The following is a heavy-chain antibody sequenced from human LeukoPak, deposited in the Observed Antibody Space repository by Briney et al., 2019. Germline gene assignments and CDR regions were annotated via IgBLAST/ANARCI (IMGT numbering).Heavy chain of an antibody. J-gene: IGHJ4*02. CDR1: GYTFTCYY. Sequence: ASVKVSCKSSGYTFTCYYMHWVRQAPGQGLEWMGWINPNTGGINYAQKFQGRVTMTRDTSISAAYMELSRLRSDDTAVYYCARDPYSNYFDYWGQGTLVTVSS. V-gene: IGHV1-2*02. D-gene: IGHD5-18*01. CDR3: ARDPYSNYFDY. CDR2: INPNTGGI.